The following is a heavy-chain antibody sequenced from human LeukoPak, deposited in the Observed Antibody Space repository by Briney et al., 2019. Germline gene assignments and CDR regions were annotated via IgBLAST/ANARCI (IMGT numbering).Heavy chain of an antibody. CDR1: GFSFSRFY. J-gene: IGHJ4*02. Sequence: PGGSLRLSCAASGFSFSRFYMSWVRQTPGKALEWISYIPTSGISVHYADSVRGRFTASRDDAKNSLDLQMDSLRVEDTAVYYCTRAEGLGPGAHFDQWGQGALVIVSS. CDR2: IPTSGISV. CDR3: TRAEGLGPGAHFDQ. V-gene: IGHV3-11*01.